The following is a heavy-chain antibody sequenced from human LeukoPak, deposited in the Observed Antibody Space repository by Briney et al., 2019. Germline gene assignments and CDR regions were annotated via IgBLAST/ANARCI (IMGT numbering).Heavy chain of an antibody. D-gene: IGHD4-11*01. V-gene: IGHV3-23*01. Sequence: PGGSLRLSCAASGFTFSSYAMNWVRQAPGKGLEWVSGISGSGGSTYYADSVKGRFTISRDNAKNSLYLQMNTLRAEDTAVYYCARDVAYSTFDYWGPGTLVTVSS. CDR3: ARDVAYSTFDY. CDR1: GFTFSSYA. J-gene: IGHJ4*02. CDR2: ISGSGGST.